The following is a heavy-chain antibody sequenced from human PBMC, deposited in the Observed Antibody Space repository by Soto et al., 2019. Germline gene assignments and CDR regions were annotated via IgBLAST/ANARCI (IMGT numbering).Heavy chain of an antibody. V-gene: IGHV3-15*01. Sequence: GESLKISCAASGFTFSNAWMSWVRQAPGKGLEWVGRIKSKTDGGTTDYAAPVKGRFTISRDDSKNTLYLQMNSLKTEDTAVYYCSKFSTDYWGQGTLVTVSS. CDR3: SKFSTDY. CDR1: GFTFSNAW. J-gene: IGHJ4*02. D-gene: IGHD2-2*01. CDR2: IKSKTDGGTT.